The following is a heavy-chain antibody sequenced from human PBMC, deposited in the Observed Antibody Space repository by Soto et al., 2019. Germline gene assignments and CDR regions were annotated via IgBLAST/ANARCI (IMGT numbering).Heavy chain of an antibody. CDR3: AKGAYDYGDLSYFDY. Sequence: GGSLRLSCAASGFTFSSYAMIWVRQAPGKGLEWVSAISGSGGSTYYADSVKGRFTISRDNSKNTLYLQMNSLRAEDTAVYYCAKGAYDYGDLSYFDYWGQGTLVTVSS. CDR1: GFTFSSYA. CDR2: ISGSGGST. V-gene: IGHV3-23*01. J-gene: IGHJ4*02. D-gene: IGHD4-17*01.